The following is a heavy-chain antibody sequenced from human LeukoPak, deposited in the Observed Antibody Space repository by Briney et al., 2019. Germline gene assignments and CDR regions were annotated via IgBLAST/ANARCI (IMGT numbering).Heavy chain of an antibody. CDR1: GGSISSYY. V-gene: IGHV4-59*01. Sequence: PSETLSLTCTVSGGSISSYYWSWIRQPPGKGLGWIGYIYYSGSTNYNPSLKSRVTISVDTSKNQFSLKLSSVTAADTAVYYCARLTGQLRFGWFDPWGQGTLVTVSS. CDR3: ARLTGQLRFGWFDP. J-gene: IGHJ5*02. CDR2: IYYSGST. D-gene: IGHD3-3*01.